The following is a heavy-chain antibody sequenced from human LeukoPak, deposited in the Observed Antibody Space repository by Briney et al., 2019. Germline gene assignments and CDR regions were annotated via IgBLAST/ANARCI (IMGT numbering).Heavy chain of an antibody. CDR3: ATVTTVTTVGAFDI. J-gene: IGHJ3*02. CDR1: GFTFSSYA. Sequence: GGSLTLSCAASGFTFSSYAMSWVRQAPGQGLERVSAISGSGGSTYYADSVKGRFTISRDNSKNTLYLQMNSLRAEDTAVYYCATVTTVTTVGAFDIWGQGTMVTVSS. CDR2: ISGSGGST. D-gene: IGHD4-17*01. V-gene: IGHV3-23*01.